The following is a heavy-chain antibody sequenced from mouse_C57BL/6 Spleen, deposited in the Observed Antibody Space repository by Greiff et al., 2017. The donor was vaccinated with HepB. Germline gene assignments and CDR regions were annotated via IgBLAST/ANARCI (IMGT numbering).Heavy chain of an antibody. D-gene: IGHD1-1*01. CDR2: IDPETGGT. J-gene: IGHJ2*01. Sequence: QVQLKESGAELVRPGASVTLSCKASGYTFTDYEMHWVKQTPVQGLEWIGAIDPETGGTAYNQKFKGQAILTADKSSSTAYMELRSLTSEDSAVYYCTRWLYYYGSSYFDSWGQGTTLTVSS. CDR3: TRWLYYYGSSYFDS. CDR1: GYTFTDYE. V-gene: IGHV1-15*01.